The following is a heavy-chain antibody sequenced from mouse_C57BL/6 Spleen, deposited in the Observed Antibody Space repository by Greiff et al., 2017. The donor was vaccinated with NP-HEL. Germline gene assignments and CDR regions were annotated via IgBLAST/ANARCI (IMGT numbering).Heavy chain of an antibody. CDR3: ARNCYYGSSHYFDY. CDR1: GFSLTSYG. Sequence: VHLVESGPGLVQPSQSLSITCTVSGFSLTSYGVHWVRQSPGKGLEWLGVIWSGGSTDYNAAFISRLSISKDNSKSQVFFKMNSLQADDTAIYYCARNCYYGSSHYFDYWGQGTTLTVSS. J-gene: IGHJ2*01. V-gene: IGHV2-2*01. D-gene: IGHD1-1*01. CDR2: IWSGGST.